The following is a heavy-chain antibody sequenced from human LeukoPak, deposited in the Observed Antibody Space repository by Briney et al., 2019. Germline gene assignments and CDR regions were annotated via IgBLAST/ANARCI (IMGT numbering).Heavy chain of an antibody. V-gene: IGHV4-61*02. CDR2: IYTSGST. J-gene: IGHJ5*02. Sequence: SETLSLTCTVSGGSISSGSYSWSWIRQPAGKGLEWIGRIYTSGSTNYNPSLKSRVTISVDTSKNQFSLKLSSVTAADTAVYYCARDIVVVPAASPWFDPWGQGTLVTVSS. CDR1: GGSISSGSYS. D-gene: IGHD2-2*01. CDR3: ARDIVVVPAASPWFDP.